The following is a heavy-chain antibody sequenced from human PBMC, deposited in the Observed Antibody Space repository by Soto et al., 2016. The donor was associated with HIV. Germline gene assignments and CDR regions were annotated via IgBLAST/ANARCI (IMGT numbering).Heavy chain of an antibody. CDR2: ISGSGSYI. Sequence: EVQLVESGGGLVKPGGSLRLSCAASGFTFSTYSMNWVRQAPGKGLEWVSSISGSGSYIKSADSVKGRFTISRDNAKNSLYLQMNNLSAEDTAVYYCARDASEYCSSGSCYEYLLDYVGPGNPGTPSP. D-gene: IGHD2-15*01. V-gene: IGHV3-21*01. J-gene: IGHJ4*02. CDR1: GFTFSTYS. CDR3: ARDASEYCSSGSCYEYLLDY.